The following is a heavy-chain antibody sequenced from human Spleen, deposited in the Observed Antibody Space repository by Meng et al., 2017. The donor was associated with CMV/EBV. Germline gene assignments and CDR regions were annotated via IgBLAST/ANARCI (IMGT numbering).Heavy chain of an antibody. CDR3: ATDAGELNPFDY. J-gene: IGHJ4*02. V-gene: IGHV3-23*01. D-gene: IGHD1-14*01. Sequence: GESLKISCEVSGFTFSDSGMGWVRHGPGKGLEWVSTIDGSGRDTHYADSVKGRFTISRDNSKNTVSLQMNSLRADDTAVYYCATDAGELNPFDYWGQGTLVTVSS. CDR1: GFTFSDSG. CDR2: IDGSGRDT.